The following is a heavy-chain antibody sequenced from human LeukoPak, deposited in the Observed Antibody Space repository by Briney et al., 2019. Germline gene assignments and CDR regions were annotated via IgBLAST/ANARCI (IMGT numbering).Heavy chain of an antibody. CDR1: GFTFSSYV. D-gene: IGHD6-19*01. V-gene: IGHV3-64D*09. CDR3: VKPYSSGWGHYYYGMDV. J-gene: IGHJ6*02. Sequence: GGSLRLSCSASGFTFSSYVMHWVRQAPGKGLEYASAISSNGGSTYYADSVKGRFTISRDNSKNTLYLQMSSLRAEDTAVYYCVKPYSSGWGHYYYGMDVWGQGTTVTVSS. CDR2: ISSNGGST.